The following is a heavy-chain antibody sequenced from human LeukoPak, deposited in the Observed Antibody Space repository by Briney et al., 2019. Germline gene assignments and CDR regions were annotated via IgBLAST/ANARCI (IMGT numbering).Heavy chain of an antibody. V-gene: IGHV3-64*01. J-gene: IGHJ4*02. CDR1: GFTFSSFP. Sequence: GGSLRLSCAASGFTFSSFPMQWVRQVPGKGLEYASAISSTGETSYYANSVKDRFTISRDNSKNTLHLQMGSLRAEDMGVYYCARVMSGSGSKYFDYWGQGTLVTVSS. D-gene: IGHD3-10*01. CDR2: ISSTGETS. CDR3: ARVMSGSGSKYFDY.